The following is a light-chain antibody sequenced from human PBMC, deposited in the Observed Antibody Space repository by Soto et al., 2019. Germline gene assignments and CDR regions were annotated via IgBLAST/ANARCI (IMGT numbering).Light chain of an antibody. Sequence: QSVLTQPPSASGSPGQSVTISCTGTSSDVGGYNYVSWYQQHPGKAPKLMIYEVSKRPSGVPDRFSGSKSGNTASLTVSGLQAEDEADYYCSSYAGSTISVFGGGTQLTVL. CDR2: EVS. CDR3: SSYAGSTISV. J-gene: IGLJ2*01. CDR1: SSDVGGYNY. V-gene: IGLV2-8*01.